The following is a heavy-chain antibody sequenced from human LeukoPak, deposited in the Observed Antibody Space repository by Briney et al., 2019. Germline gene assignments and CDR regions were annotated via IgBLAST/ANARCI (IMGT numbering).Heavy chain of an antibody. V-gene: IGHV1-69*06. Sequence: ASVKVSCKASGGTFSTYAISWVRQAPGQGLEWMGGIIPIFGTTNYAQKFQGRVTITADKSTTTVYMELSSLRSEDTAVYYCARDLSSSSSGGVCYWGQGTLVTVSS. D-gene: IGHD6-6*01. CDR1: GGTFSTYA. J-gene: IGHJ4*02. CDR2: IIPIFGTT. CDR3: ARDLSSSSSGGVCY.